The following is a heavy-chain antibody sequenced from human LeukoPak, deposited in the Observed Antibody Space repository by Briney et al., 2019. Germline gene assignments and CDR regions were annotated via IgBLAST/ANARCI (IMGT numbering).Heavy chain of an antibody. CDR2: INHSGST. CDR3: ARAPEFSSGWLLDY. CDR1: GGSFSGYY. D-gene: IGHD3-22*01. Sequence: SETLSLTCAVYGGSFSGYYWSWIRQPPGKGLEWIGEINHSGSTNYNPSLKSRVTISVDTSKNQFSLKLSSVTAADTAVYNCARAPEFSSGWLLDYWGQGILVTVSS. J-gene: IGHJ4*02. V-gene: IGHV4-34*01.